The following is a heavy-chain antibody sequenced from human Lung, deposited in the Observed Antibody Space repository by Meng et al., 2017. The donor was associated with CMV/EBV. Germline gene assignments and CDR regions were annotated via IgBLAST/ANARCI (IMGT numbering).Heavy chain of an antibody. Sequence: ASVKVSCKASGYTFTSYGISWVRQAPGQGLEWMGWISAYNGNTNYAQKLQGRVTMTTDTSTSTAYMELRSLRSDDTAVYYCARNRYCSSTSCYFDYWSQGTLVXVSS. CDR3: ARNRYCSSTSCYFDY. J-gene: IGHJ4*03. D-gene: IGHD2-2*01. CDR2: ISAYNGNT. CDR1: GYTFTSYG. V-gene: IGHV1-18*01.